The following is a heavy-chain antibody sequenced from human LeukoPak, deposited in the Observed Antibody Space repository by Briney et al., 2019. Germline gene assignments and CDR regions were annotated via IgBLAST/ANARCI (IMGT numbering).Heavy chain of an antibody. D-gene: IGHD5-18*01. V-gene: IGHV4-39*07. J-gene: IGHJ4*02. CDR3: ARDGSVDTAMVN. CDR2: IYYSGST. Sequence: SETLSLTCTVSGGSISSSSYYWGWIRQPPGKGLEWIGSIYYSGSTYYNPSLKSRVTISVDTSKNQFSLKLSSVTAADTAVYYCARDGSVDTAMVNWGQGTLVTVSS. CDR1: GGSISSSSYY.